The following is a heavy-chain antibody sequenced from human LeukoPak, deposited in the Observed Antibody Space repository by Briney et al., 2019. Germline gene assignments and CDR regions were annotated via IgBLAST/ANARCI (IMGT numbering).Heavy chain of an antibody. Sequence: GGSLRLSCAASGFTVSSNFMSWVRQAPGKGLEWVSVVYSGGSTYYADSVKGRFTISRHNSKNTLYLQMNSLRAEDTAVYYCARLYGTFLEWSPYFDYWGQGTLVTVSS. J-gene: IGHJ4*02. V-gene: IGHV3-53*04. CDR1: GFTVSSNF. CDR2: VYSGGST. D-gene: IGHD3-3*02. CDR3: ARLYGTFLEWSPYFDY.